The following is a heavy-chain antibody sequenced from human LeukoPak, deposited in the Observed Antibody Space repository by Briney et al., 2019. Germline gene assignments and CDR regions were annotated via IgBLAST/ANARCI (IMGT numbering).Heavy chain of an antibody. J-gene: IGHJ4*02. D-gene: IGHD2-21*01. Sequence: SETLSLTCTVSGVSSSSSYWSWIRQPPGRGLEWIGYIFYTGDSNHNPSFKSRVSISLDTSKDQISLKLSSVTAADAAVYYCARHRFASPLDSWGQGTLVTVSS. CDR2: IFYTGDS. CDR1: GVSSSSSY. CDR3: ARHRFASPLDS. V-gene: IGHV4-59*08.